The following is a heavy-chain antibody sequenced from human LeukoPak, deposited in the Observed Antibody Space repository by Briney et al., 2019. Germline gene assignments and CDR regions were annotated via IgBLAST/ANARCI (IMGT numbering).Heavy chain of an antibody. CDR2: IDPGDSQT. Sequence: GGSLKISCKGSAYSFTNYWISWVRQVPGKGLEWMGRIDPGDSQTNYSPSFQGHVTISADKSISTAYLQWSSLKASDTAMYYCARHSSVLNSFDPWGQGTLVTVSS. J-gene: IGHJ5*02. CDR1: AYSFTNYW. CDR3: ARHSSVLNSFDP. D-gene: IGHD3-22*01. V-gene: IGHV5-10-1*01.